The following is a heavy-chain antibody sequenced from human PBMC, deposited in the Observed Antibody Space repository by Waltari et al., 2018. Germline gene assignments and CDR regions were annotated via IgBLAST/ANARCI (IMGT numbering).Heavy chain of an antibody. V-gene: IGHV3-30*01. CDR2: ISYDGSNK. CDR1: GFTFSSYA. J-gene: IGHJ3*02. D-gene: IGHD3-22*01. CDR3: ARLRIGPDYYDSSGSPDAFDI. Sequence: QVQLVESGGGVVQPGRSLRLSCAASGFTFSSYAMHWVRQAPGKGLEWVAVISYDGSNKYYADSVKGRFTISRDNSKNTLYLQMNSLRAEDTAVYYCARLRIGPDYYDSSGSPDAFDIWGQGTMVTVSS.